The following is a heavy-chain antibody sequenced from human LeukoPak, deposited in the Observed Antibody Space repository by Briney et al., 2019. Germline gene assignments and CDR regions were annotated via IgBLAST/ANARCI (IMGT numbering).Heavy chain of an antibody. CDR3: ARAYYYDSTTYYNPTSSFDY. V-gene: IGHV3-7*04. CDR1: GFIFSNYR. CDR2: INQDGSEK. Sequence: PGGSLRLSCAASGFIFSNYRMSWVRQAPGIGLEWVANINQDGSEKYYVDSVRGRFTVSRDNAKNSLYLQMNSLRAEDTAVYYCARAYYYDSTTYYNPTSSFDYWGQGTLVTVSS. J-gene: IGHJ4*02. D-gene: IGHD3-10*01.